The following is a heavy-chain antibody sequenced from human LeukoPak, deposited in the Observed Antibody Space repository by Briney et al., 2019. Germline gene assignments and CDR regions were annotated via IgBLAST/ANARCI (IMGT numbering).Heavy chain of an antibody. CDR1: GGSISSYY. V-gene: IGHV4-59*08. CDR2: IYYSGST. J-gene: IGHJ5*02. D-gene: IGHD3-22*01. Sequence: SETLSLTCTVSGGSISSYYWSWIRQPPGKGLEWIGYIYYSGSTNYNPSLKSRVTISVDTSKNQFSLKLSSVTAADTAVYYCARHAPVTYYCDSSGYLNWFDPWGQGTLVTVSS. CDR3: ARHAPVTYYCDSSGYLNWFDP.